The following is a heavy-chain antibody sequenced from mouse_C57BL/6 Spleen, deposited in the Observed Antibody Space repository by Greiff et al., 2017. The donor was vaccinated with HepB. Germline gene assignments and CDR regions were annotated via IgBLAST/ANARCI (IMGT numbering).Heavy chain of an antibody. CDR2: IKPSNGGT. D-gene: IGHD6-2*01. Sequence: QVQLQQPGTELVKSGASVKLSCKASGYTFTSYWMLWVKQRPGQGLEWIGNIKPSNGGTNYKEKFKSKATLTVDKSSSTAYMHIISLTSEDSSVYYLSLFPGATDYWSQGTSVTVAS. V-gene: IGHV1-53*01. CDR1: GYTFTSYW. CDR3: SLFPGATDY. J-gene: IGHJ4*01.